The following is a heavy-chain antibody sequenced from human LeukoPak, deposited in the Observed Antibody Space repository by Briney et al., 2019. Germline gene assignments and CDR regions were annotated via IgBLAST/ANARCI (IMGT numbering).Heavy chain of an antibody. CDR1: GGSFSGYY. Sequence: GSLSLTCAVYGGSFSGYYWSWIRQPPGKGLEWIGEINHSGSTNYNPSLKSRVTISVDTSKNQFSLKLSSVTAADTAVYYCARDLDPAGPVAFDIWGQGTMVTVSS. D-gene: IGHD6-25*01. V-gene: IGHV4-34*01. CDR3: ARDLDPAGPVAFDI. CDR2: INHSGST. J-gene: IGHJ3*02.